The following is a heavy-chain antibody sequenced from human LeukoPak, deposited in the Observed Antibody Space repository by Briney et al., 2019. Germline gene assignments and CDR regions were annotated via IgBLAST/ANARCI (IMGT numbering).Heavy chain of an antibody. CDR1: GYIFSSYD. CDR3: ARDSHYDSSGYYYHDAFDM. V-gene: IGHV1-18*01. Sequence: ASVKVSCKASGYIFSSYDISWVRQAPGQGLEWMGWTSGYNGNTNYAQKLLGRVTMTTDTSTRTAYMELRSLRSDDTAVYYCARDSHYDSSGYYYHDAFDMWGQGTMVTVSS. CDR2: TSGYNGNT. J-gene: IGHJ3*02. D-gene: IGHD3-22*01.